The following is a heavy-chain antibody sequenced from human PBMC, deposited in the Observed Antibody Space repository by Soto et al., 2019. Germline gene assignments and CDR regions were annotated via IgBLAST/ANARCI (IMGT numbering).Heavy chain of an antibody. CDR1: GGSSSSGDDY. CDR3: AKHSDDYLWGSYHETPFDY. J-gene: IGHJ4*02. Sequence: SESLSLTCTVSGGSSSSGDDYWSWIRQPPGKGLEWIGYIYYSGSTYYNPSLKSRVTISVDTSKNQFSLKLSSVTTADTAVYYCAKHSDDYLWGSYHETPFDYSGQGTLGTVSS. V-gene: IGHV4-30-4*01. CDR2: IYYSGST. D-gene: IGHD3-16*01.